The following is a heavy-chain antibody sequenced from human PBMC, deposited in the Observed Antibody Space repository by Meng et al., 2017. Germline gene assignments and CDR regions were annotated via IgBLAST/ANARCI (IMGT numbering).Heavy chain of an antibody. CDR1: GGSFSGYY. V-gene: IGHV4-34*01. CDR3: ARGLSIVVVVAATWFDP. CDR2: INHSGST. D-gene: IGHD2-15*01. J-gene: IGHJ5*02. Sequence: QVQLQQWCAGLLKPSETLSLTCAVYGGSFSGYYWSWIRQPPGKGLEWIGEINHSGSTNYNPSLKSRVTISVDTSKNQFSLKLSSVTAADTAVYYCARGLSIVVVVAATWFDPWGQGTLVTVSS.